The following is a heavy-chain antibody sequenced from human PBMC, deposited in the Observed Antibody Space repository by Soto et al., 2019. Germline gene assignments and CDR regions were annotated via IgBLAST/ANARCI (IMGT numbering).Heavy chain of an antibody. Sequence: SETLSLTCAVYGGSFSGYYWSWIRHPPGKGLEWIGEINHSGSTNYNPSLKSRVTISVDTSKNQFSLKLSSVTAADTAVYYCARGKILEWLLYRYPYYFDYWGQGTLVTVSS. V-gene: IGHV4-34*01. CDR2: INHSGST. J-gene: IGHJ4*02. CDR3: ARGKILEWLLYRYPYYFDY. D-gene: IGHD3-3*01. CDR1: GGSFSGYY.